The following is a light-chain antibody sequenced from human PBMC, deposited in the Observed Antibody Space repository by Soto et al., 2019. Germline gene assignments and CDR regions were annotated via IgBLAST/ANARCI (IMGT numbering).Light chain of an antibody. CDR2: WAS. J-gene: IGKJ1*01. CDR1: QSVLYSSNNKNY. CDR3: QPYYNTPRT. V-gene: IGKV4-1*01. Sequence: DIVMTQSPDSLPVSLGERATINCKSSQSVLYSSNNKNYLAWFQQKSGQPPKLLIYWASTRESGVPDRFSGSGSGTDFTLTISSLQAEDVAVYYCQPYYNTPRTFGQGTKVEIK.